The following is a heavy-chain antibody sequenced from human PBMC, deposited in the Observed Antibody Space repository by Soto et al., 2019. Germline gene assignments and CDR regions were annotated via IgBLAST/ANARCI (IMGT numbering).Heavy chain of an antibody. D-gene: IGHD3-9*01. CDR3: ARTSYDILTGRLDAFDI. CDR1: GGSINNGGYS. J-gene: IGHJ3*02. V-gene: IGHV4-30-2*01. Sequence: SETLSLTCAVSGGSINNGGYSWSWLRQPPGKGLEWIGYISHGGNTYYNPSLRSRVIMSIDKSKNHFSLGLKSVTAADTATYYCARTSYDILTGRLDAFDIWGQGTMVTVSS. CDR2: ISHGGNT.